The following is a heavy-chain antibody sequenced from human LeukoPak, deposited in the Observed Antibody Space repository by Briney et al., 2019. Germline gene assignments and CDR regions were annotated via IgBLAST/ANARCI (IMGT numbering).Heavy chain of an antibody. D-gene: IGHD6-13*01. CDR2: IYPRDGST. J-gene: IGHJ4*02. CDR1: GYTFTSNY. CDR3: AKATSWYGYFDY. V-gene: IGHV1-46*01. Sequence: ASVKVSCEASGYTFTSNYIHWVRQAPGQGLEWMGMIYPRDGSTSYAQKFQGRVTVTRDTSTSTVHMELSGLRSEDTAVYYCAKATSWYGYFDYWGQGTLVTVSS.